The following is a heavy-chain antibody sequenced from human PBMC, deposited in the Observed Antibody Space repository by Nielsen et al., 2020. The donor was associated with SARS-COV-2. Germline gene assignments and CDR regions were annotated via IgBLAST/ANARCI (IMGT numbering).Heavy chain of an antibody. CDR1: GFTFDDYA. V-gene: IGHV3-9*01. CDR2: ISWNSGSI. Sequence: SLKISCAASGFTFDDYAMHWVRQAPGKGLEWVSGISWNSGSIGYADSVKGRSTISRDNAKNSLYLQMNSLRAEDTAVYYCAKDPITFGGVIVTGYFDYWGQGTLVTVSS. D-gene: IGHD3-16*02. CDR3: AKDPITFGGVIVTGYFDY. J-gene: IGHJ4*02.